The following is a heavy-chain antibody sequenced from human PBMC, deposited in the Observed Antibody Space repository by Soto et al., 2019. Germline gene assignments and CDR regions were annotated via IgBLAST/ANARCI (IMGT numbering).Heavy chain of an antibody. CDR3: VRTSLVVAAATREDY. CDR1: GFTLSSYW. D-gene: IGHD2-15*01. Sequence: ELQLVDSGGGLVQHGGSLRLSCAASGFTLSSYWMHWVRQAPGKGLVWVSRINSDGSSTSYADSVKGRFTISRDNAKNTLYLQMNSLRAEDTAVYYCVRTSLVVAAATREDYWGQGTLVTVSS. CDR2: INSDGSST. V-gene: IGHV3-74*01. J-gene: IGHJ4*02.